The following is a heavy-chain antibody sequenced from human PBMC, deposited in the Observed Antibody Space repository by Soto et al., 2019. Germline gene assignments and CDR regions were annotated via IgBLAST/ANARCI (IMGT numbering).Heavy chain of an antibody. CDR2: ISYDGSNK. CDR3: AKDINPEDYYGGTLYGMDV. V-gene: IGHV3-30*18. Sequence: QVQLVESGGGVVQPGRSLRLSCAASGFTFSSYGMHWVRQAPGKGLEWVAVISYDGSNKYYADSVKGRFTISRDNSKNTLYLQMNSLRAEDTAVYYCAKDINPEDYYGGTLYGMDVWGQGTTVTVSS. D-gene: IGHD4-17*01. J-gene: IGHJ6*02. CDR1: GFTFSSYG.